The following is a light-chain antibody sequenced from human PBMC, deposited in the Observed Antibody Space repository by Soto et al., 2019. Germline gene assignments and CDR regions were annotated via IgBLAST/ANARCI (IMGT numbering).Light chain of an antibody. J-gene: IGLJ1*01. CDR1: SSDVGGYNY. CDR2: DVS. V-gene: IGLV2-11*01. Sequence: QSALTQPRSVSGSPGQSVTISCTGTSSDVGGYNYVSWYQQHPGKAPKLMIYDVSKRPSGVPDRFFGSKSGNTASLTISGLQAEDEADYYCCSYAGSYTFGVFGTGTKLTVL. CDR3: CSYAGSYTFGV.